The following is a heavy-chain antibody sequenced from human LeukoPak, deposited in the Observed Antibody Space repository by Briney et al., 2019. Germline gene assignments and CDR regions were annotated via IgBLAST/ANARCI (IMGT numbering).Heavy chain of an antibody. CDR2: IYSDGST. J-gene: IGHJ4*02. Sequence: GGSLRLSCAASGFTVSSNCMSWVRHAPGKGLEWVSVIYSDGSTYYADSVKDRFTISRDNSKNTLYLQMNSLRAEDTAVYYCARGGDYYESSGYPSGYFDYWGQGTLVTVSS. CDR1: GFTVSSNC. CDR3: ARGGDYYESSGYPSGYFDY. V-gene: IGHV3-53*01. D-gene: IGHD3-22*01.